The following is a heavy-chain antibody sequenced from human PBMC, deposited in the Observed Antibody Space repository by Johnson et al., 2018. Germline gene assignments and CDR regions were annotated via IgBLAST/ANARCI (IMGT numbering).Heavy chain of an antibody. Sequence: VQLLESGGGVVQPGRSLRLSCAASGLTFSSYGMHWVRQAPGKGLEWVAVIPNDGSNKYYADSVKGRFTVSRYNYKNTRYLHIHRRRVEDTALYVWASKYVGDSPAFWYFDLWGRGTQVTVSS. CDR1: GLTFSSYG. CDR2: IPNDGSNK. V-gene: IGHV3-30*03. CDR3: ASKYVGDSPAFWYFDL. J-gene: IGHJ2*01. D-gene: IGHD3-16*01.